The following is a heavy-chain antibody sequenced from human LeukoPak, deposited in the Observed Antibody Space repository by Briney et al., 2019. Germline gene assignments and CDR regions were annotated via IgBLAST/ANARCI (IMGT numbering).Heavy chain of an antibody. CDR2: IYHNWVT. J-gene: IGHJ3*02. CDR3: GSSYPDGAWAGFDM. V-gene: IGHV4-38-2*02. Sequence: PSETLSLPCTVCDYFNSSGYEWGWIGHRPGDGLEWIGSIYHNWVTYSNASLRSRLSIPVNTSENQLPLRLSSVTAADTAVYYCGSSYPDGAWAGFDMWGQETVVTISS. CDR1: DYFNSSGYE. D-gene: IGHD6-19*01.